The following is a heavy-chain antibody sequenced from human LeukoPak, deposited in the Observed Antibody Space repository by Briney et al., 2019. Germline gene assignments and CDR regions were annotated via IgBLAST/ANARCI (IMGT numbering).Heavy chain of an antibody. CDR2: IDPSDSYT. J-gene: IGHJ4*02. V-gene: IGHV5-10-1*01. Sequence: GESLQISCQGSGYRFTSYWITWVRQMPGKGLEWMGKIDPSDSYTNYSPSFQGHVTISADKSISTAYLQWSSLKASDTAMYYCARRDDYGDYWGQGTLVTVSS. CDR3: ARRDDYGDY. CDR1: GYRFTSYW.